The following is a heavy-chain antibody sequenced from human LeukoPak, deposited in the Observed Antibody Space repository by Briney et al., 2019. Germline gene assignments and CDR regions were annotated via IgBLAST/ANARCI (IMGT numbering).Heavy chain of an antibody. Sequence: PGGPLRLSCAASGFTFSDYYMSWIRQAPGKGLEWVSYISSSGSTIYYADSVKGRFTISRDNAKNSLYLQMNSLRAEDTAVYYCARGVYSSSSNWFDPWGQGTLVTVSS. CDR2: ISSSGSTI. V-gene: IGHV3-11*01. J-gene: IGHJ5*02. CDR3: ARGVYSSSSNWFDP. D-gene: IGHD6-6*01. CDR1: GFTFSDYY.